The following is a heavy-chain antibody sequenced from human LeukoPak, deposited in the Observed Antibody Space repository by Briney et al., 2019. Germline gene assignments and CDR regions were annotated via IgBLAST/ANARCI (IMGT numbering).Heavy chain of an antibody. CDR1: GGPISRGRYY. V-gene: IGHV4-31*03. Sequence: PSETLSLTCTVSGGPISRGRYYWSWIRQHPGKGLEWIGYIYYSGRTYYNPSLKSRVTISVDTSKIQFSLELSSVTAADTAVYYCARAVDGSDAFDIWGQGTMVTVSS. J-gene: IGHJ3*02. CDR3: ARAVDGSDAFDI. D-gene: IGHD6-19*01. CDR2: IYYSGRT.